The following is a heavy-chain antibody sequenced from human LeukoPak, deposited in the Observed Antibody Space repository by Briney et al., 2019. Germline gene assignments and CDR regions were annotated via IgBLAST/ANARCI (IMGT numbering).Heavy chain of an antibody. CDR1: GFTFSDYY. V-gene: IGHV3-11*04. Sequence: PGGSLRLSCAASGFTFSDYYMSWIRQAPGKGLEWVSYISSSGSTIYYADSVKGRFTISRDNAKNSLYLQMNSLRAEDTAVYYCARDLRRGRDAFDIWGQGTMVTVSS. CDR2: ISSSGSTI. CDR3: ARDLRRGRDAFDI. D-gene: IGHD5-12*01. J-gene: IGHJ3*02.